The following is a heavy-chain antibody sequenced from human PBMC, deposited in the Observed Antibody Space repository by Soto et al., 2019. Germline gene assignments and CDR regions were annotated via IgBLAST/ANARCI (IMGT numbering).Heavy chain of an antibody. J-gene: IGHJ6*04. D-gene: IGHD2-15*01. CDR1: GFTVSSKY. V-gene: IGHV3-66*01. CDR2: IQSGGPT. CDR3: ARDAVLCDGGRCYGVPLDV. Sequence: GGSLRLSCAASGFTVSSKYMSWVRRAPGKGLEWVSLIQSGGPTYYADSVKGRFTISRDTSENTLHLQMDSLRAEDTAVYYCARDAVLCDGGRCYGVPLDVWAKGTTVTVSS.